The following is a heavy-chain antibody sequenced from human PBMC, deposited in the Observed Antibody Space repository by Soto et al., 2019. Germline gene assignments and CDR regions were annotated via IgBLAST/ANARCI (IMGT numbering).Heavy chain of an antibody. CDR3: ARDLAGSIFGVAPSY. CDR2: INPSGGST. CDR1: GYTFTSYY. Sequence: ASVKVSCKASGYTFTSYYMHWVRQAPGQGLEWMGIINPSGGSTSYAQKFQGRVTMTRDTSTSTVYMELSSLRFEDTAVYYCARDLAGSIFGVAPSYWGQGTLVTVSS. D-gene: IGHD3-3*01. V-gene: IGHV1-46*01. J-gene: IGHJ4*02.